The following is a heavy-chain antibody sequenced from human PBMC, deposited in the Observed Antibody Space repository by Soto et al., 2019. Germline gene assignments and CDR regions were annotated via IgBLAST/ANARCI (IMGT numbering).Heavy chain of an antibody. J-gene: IGHJ6*02. CDR1: GFTFSSYS. D-gene: IGHD3-9*01. CDR3: ARARYDILTGLGGQYYYYYYGMDV. Sequence: GGSLRLSCAASGFTFSSYSMNWVRQAPGKGLEWVSYISSSSSTIYYADSVKGRFTISRDNAKHSLYLQMNSLRDEDTAVYHCARARYDILTGLGGQYYYYYYGMDVWGQGTTVTVSS. V-gene: IGHV3-48*02. CDR2: ISSSSSTI.